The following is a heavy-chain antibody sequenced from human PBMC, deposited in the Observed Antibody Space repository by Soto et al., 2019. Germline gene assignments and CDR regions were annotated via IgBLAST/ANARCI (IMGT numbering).Heavy chain of an antibody. Sequence: ASVNVSCKASGYSFTSHYMHWLRQAPGQGLEWMGIINPSGGNTNYAQKFQGRVTMTRDTSTNTVYVELSSLRSEDTAVYYCARASSGNYYYFDCWGQGTLVTVSS. V-gene: IGHV1-46*01. CDR1: GYSFTSHY. J-gene: IGHJ4*02. D-gene: IGHD1-26*01. CDR2: INPSGGNT. CDR3: ARASSGNYYYFDC.